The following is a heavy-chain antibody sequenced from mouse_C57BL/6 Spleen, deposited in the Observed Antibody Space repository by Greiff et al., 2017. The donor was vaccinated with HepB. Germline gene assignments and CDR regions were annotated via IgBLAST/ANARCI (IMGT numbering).Heavy chain of an antibody. J-gene: IGHJ4*01. CDR1: GYTFTSYW. CDR3: ARGPYLTGAYYYAMDY. Sequence: QVHVKQSGTELVKPGASVKLSCKASGYTFTSYWMHWVKQRPGKGLEWIGNINPSNGGTNSNEKFKSKATLTVDKSSSTAYMQLSSLTSEDSAVYYCARGPYLTGAYYYAMDYWGQGTSVTVSS. D-gene: IGHD4-1*01. CDR2: INPSNGGT. V-gene: IGHV1-53*01.